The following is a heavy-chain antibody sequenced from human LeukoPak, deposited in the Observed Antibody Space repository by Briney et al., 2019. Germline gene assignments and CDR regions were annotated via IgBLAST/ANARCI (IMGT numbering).Heavy chain of an antibody. CDR1: GYTFTSYG. Sequence: GASVKVSCKASGYTFTSYGISWVRQAPGRGLEWMGWISAYNGNTNYAQKLQGRVTMTTDTSTSTAYMELRSLRSDDTAVYYCARDQRRPVTGSDAFDIWGQGTMVTVSS. CDR2: ISAYNGNT. J-gene: IGHJ3*02. CDR3: ARDQRRPVTGSDAFDI. V-gene: IGHV1-18*01. D-gene: IGHD1-20*01.